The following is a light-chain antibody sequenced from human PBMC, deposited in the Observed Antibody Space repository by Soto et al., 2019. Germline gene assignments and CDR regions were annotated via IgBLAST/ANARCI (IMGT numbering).Light chain of an antibody. J-gene: IGKJ2*01. CDR1: QRVLSSSTNRNN. CDR2: WAS. Sequence: DIVMTQSPDSLAVSLGERPTFNCKSSQRVLSSSTNRNNLAWYQQKPGKPPKLLISWASTRESGVPDRFSGSGSGTDFTLTISSLQAEDVAVYYCQQYFSTSYTFGQGTKLEIK. V-gene: IGKV4-1*01. CDR3: QQYFSTSYT.